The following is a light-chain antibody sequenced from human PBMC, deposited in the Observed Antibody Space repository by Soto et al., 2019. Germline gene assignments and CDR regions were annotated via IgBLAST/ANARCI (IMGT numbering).Light chain of an antibody. CDR1: SSDVGGYNS. CDR2: DVT. Sequence: QSALTQPASVSGSPGQSITISCTGTSSDVGGYNSVSWYRQDPGKAPKLMIYDVTNRPSGVSNRFSGSKSGNTASLTISGLQAQDEADYYCSSFTSSINYVLGNGTKVT. CDR3: SSFTSSINYV. J-gene: IGLJ1*01. V-gene: IGLV2-14*01.